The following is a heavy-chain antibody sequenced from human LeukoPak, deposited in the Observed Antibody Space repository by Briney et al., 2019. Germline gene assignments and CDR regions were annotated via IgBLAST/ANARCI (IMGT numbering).Heavy chain of an antibody. J-gene: IGHJ3*02. V-gene: IGHV3-23*01. CDR1: GFTFTTYA. Sequence: GGSLRLSCAASGFTFTTYAMSWVRQAPGKGLEWVSGVTNSGGSTYYADSVKGRFTISRVNSKNTLYLQMNSLRAEDTAVYYCAKLWSSSRGAFDIWGQGTMVTVSS. CDR2: VTNSGGST. D-gene: IGHD6-13*01. CDR3: AKLWSSSRGAFDI.